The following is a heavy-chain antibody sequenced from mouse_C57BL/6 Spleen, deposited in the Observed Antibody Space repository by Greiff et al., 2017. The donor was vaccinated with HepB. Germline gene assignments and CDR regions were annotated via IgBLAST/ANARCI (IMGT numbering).Heavy chain of an antibody. CDR1: GFNIKDDY. J-gene: IGHJ2*01. Sequence: VQLQQSGAELVRPGASVKLSCTASGFNIKDDYMHWVKQRPEQGLEWIGWIDPENGDTEYASKFQGKATITADTSSNTAYLQLSSLTSEDTAVYYCTKGGLRRVYYFDYWGQGTTLTVSS. CDR2: IDPENGDT. V-gene: IGHV14-4*01. CDR3: TKGGLRRVYYFDY. D-gene: IGHD2-4*01.